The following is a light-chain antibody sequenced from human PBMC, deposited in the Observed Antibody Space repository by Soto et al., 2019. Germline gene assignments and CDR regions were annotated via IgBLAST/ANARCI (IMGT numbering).Light chain of an antibody. Sequence: DIQMTQSPSSLSASVGDRVTITCRASQYINNYLNWYQEEPGKAPKLLIYTASSLQSGVPSRFSGSGSGTDFTLTISSLQPDDFAAYYCQQSYSTPYTFGQGTKLEI. CDR2: TAS. J-gene: IGKJ2*01. V-gene: IGKV1-39*01. CDR3: QQSYSTPYT. CDR1: QYINNY.